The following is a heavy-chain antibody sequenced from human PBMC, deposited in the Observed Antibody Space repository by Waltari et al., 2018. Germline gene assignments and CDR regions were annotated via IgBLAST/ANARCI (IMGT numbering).Heavy chain of an antibody. CDR3: TRAWNHFDY. CDR2: IRSKTYGGTP. CDR1: GFTFGDYA. D-gene: IGHD1-1*01. J-gene: IGHJ4*02. Sequence: EVQLVESGGGLVQPGRSLRLSCTASGFTFGDYAMSWVRQAPGRGVEWEGLIRSKTYGGTPKYAASVKGRFTISRDDSKSIAYLQMNSLKTEDTAVYYCTRAWNHFDYWGQGTLVTVSS. V-gene: IGHV3-49*04.